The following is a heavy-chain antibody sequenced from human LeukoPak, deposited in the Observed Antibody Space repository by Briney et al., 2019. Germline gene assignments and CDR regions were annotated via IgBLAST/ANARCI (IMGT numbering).Heavy chain of an antibody. J-gene: IGHJ5*02. CDR2: IIPIFGTA. Sequence: SVTVSCTASGYTFTSYAMNWVRQAPGQGLEWMGGIIPIFGTANYAQKFQGRVTITADESTSTAYMELSSLRSEDTAVYYCARMDDFFFDPWGQGTLVTVSS. D-gene: IGHD3-3*01. CDR1: GYTFTSYA. V-gene: IGHV1-69*13. CDR3: ARMDDFFFDP.